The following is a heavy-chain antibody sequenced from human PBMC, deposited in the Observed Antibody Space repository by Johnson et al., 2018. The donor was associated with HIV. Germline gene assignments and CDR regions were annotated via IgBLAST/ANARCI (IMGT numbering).Heavy chain of an antibody. V-gene: IGHV3-23*01. CDR1: GFTFSSYA. Sequence: VQLLESGGGLVQPGGSLRLSCAASGFTFSSYAMSWVRQAPGKGLEWVSAISGSGGSTYYADSVKGRFTISRDNSKNTLYLQMNSLRAEDTAVYYCAKDPRAVGATRGDAFDIWGQGTMVTVSS. CDR3: AKDPRAVGATRGDAFDI. J-gene: IGHJ3*02. D-gene: IGHD1-26*01. CDR2: ISGSGGST.